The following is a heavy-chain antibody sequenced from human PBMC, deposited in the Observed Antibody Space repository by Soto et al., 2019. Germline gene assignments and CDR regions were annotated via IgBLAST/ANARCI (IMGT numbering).Heavy chain of an antibody. D-gene: IGHD2-15*01. CDR2: IWYDGSNK. V-gene: IGHV3-33*01. CDR1: GFTFSSYG. CDR3: ARDDCSGGSRYFNAFDI. Sequence: QVQLVESGGGVVQPGRSLRLSCAASGFTFSSYGMHWVRQAPGKGLEWVAVIWYDGSNKYYADSVKGRFTISRDNSKNTLYLQMNSLRAEDTAVYYCARDDCSGGSRYFNAFDIWGQGTMVTVSS. J-gene: IGHJ3*02.